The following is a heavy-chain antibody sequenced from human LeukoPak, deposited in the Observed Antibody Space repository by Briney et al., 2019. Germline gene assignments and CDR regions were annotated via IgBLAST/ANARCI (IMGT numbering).Heavy chain of an antibody. J-gene: IGHJ4*02. D-gene: IGHD3-22*01. V-gene: IGHV4-39*07. CDR3: ARVRDSSGYYLYYFDY. Sequence: SETLSLTCTVSGGSISSSSYYWGWIRQPPGKGLEWIGSIYYSGSTYYNPSLKSRVTISVDTSKNQFSLKLSSVTAADTAVYYCARVRDSSGYYLYYFDYWGQGTLVTVSS. CDR1: GGSISSSSYY. CDR2: IYYSGST.